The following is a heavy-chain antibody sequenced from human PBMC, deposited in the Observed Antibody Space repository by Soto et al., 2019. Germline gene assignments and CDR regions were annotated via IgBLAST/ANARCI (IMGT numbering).Heavy chain of an antibody. D-gene: IGHD3-10*01. CDR3: AHHPYYGLGSYSFDY. Sequence: QITLKESGPPLVRPTQTLTLTCTFSGFSLTTSGVGVGWIRQPPGKALEWLAVTYWDDDKRYSSSLKSRLTITKDTSKNQVVLTMTNMDPVDTATYYCAHHPYYGLGSYSFDYWGQGTLVTVSS. CDR1: GFSLTTSGVG. V-gene: IGHV2-5*02. J-gene: IGHJ4*02. CDR2: TYWDDDK.